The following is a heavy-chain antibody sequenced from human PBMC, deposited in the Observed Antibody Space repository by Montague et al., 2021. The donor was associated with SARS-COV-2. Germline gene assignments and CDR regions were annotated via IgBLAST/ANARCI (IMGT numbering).Heavy chain of an antibody. Sequence: SETLSLTCTASGGSISGYYWSWIRQSPGKGLEWIGYIYYSGSTKXNPXLESRVTVSVDRSKNQVSLKLSSVTPADTAVYYCARLLRSCSNGVCRTYYYYAMDVWDQGTTVTVSS. J-gene: IGHJ6*02. CDR2: IYYSGST. D-gene: IGHD2-8*01. V-gene: IGHV4-59*01. CDR1: GGSISGYY. CDR3: ARLLRSCSNGVCRTYYYYAMDV.